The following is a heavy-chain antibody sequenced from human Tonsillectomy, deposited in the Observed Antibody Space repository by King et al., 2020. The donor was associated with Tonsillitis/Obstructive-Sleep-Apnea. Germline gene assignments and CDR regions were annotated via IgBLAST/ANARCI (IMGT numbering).Heavy chain of an antibody. CDR1: GFTFDDYA. CDR2: ISWNSGNI. CDR3: AKDSSRGQYPLLSGYFQH. Sequence: VQLVESGGGLVQPGRSLRLSCAGSGFTFDDYAIHWVRHAPGKGLEWVSGISWNSGNIFYADSVRGRFTISRDNAKKSLYLQMNSLRAEDTALYYCAKDSSRGQYPLLSGYFQHWGMGTLVTVSS. V-gene: IGHV3-9*01. D-gene: IGHD2-21*02. J-gene: IGHJ1*01.